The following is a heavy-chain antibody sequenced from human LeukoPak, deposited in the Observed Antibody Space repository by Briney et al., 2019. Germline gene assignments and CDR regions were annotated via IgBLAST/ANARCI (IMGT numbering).Heavy chain of an antibody. CDR1: GFTFSNYE. D-gene: IGHD1-26*01. V-gene: IGHV3-13*01. Sequence: PGGSLRLSCAGSGFTFSNYEMHWVRQVAGGGLEWVSAIGIGGDTFYTGSVKGRFTISSENTKNSFFLQMNSLSAGDTALYYCVRERSGTSSDGFDIWGQGTMVTVSS. CDR2: IGIGGDT. J-gene: IGHJ3*02. CDR3: VRERSGTSSDGFDI.